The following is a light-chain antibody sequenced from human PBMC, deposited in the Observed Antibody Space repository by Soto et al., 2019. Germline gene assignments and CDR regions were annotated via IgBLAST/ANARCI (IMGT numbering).Light chain of an antibody. CDR1: ESVSTN. CDR3: QQYGYLVT. V-gene: IGKV3-15*01. J-gene: IGKJ4*01. Sequence: EIEMTQSPATLSLAPGERVTLSCRASESVSTNLAWYQQKAGQAPRLLIYGASTRATGIPARFSGSGSGTEFTLTISRLEPEDFAMYYCQQYGYLVTFGGGTKVDIK. CDR2: GAS.